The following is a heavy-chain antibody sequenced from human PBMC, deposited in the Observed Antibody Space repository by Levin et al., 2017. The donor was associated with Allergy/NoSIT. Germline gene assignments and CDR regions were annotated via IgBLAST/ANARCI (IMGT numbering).Heavy chain of an antibody. D-gene: IGHD3-10*01. CDR2: ISDTGSTI. V-gene: IGHV3-48*01. J-gene: IGHJ5*02. CDR3: AKDLRGGYSGSGNL. Sequence: GGSLRLSCVASGFTISTYSMNWVRQAPGKGLEWVAYISDTGSTIYYADSVRGRFTISRDNAKNSLYLQMNSLRAEDTALYYCAKDLRGGYSGSGNLWGQGTLVTVPS. CDR1: GFTISTYS.